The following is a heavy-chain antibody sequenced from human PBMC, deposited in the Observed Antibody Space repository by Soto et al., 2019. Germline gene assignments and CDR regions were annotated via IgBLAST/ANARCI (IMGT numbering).Heavy chain of an antibody. CDR2: IYYSGST. V-gene: IGHV4-30-4*01. J-gene: IGHJ5*02. D-gene: IGHD3-9*01. CDR1: GGSISRGDYY. Sequence: QVQLQESGPGLVKPSQTLSLTCTVSGGSISRGDYYWSWIRQPPGKGLEWIGYIYYSGSTYYNPSLKSRVTISVDTSKNQFSLKLSSVTAADTAVYYCARDRVDYDIGGLGNWFDPWGQGTLVTVSS. CDR3: ARDRVDYDIGGLGNWFDP.